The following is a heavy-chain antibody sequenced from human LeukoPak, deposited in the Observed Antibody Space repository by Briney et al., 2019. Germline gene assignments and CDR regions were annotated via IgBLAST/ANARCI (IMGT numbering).Heavy chain of an antibody. D-gene: IGHD6-25*01. V-gene: IGHV3-49*04. CDR3: MRLSRSVDY. CDR2: IRSKAYGGTT. Sequence: GGSLRLSCTASGFTFGDYAMSWVRQAPGKGLEWVGFIRSKAYGGTTEYAASVKGRFTISRDDSKGIAYLQMNSLKTEDTAVYYCMRLSRSVDYWGQGTLVTVSS. CDR1: GFTFGDYA. J-gene: IGHJ4*02.